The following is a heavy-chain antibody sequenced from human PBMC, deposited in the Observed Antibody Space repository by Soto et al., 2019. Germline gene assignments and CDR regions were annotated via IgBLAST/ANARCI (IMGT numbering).Heavy chain of an antibody. V-gene: IGHV3-33*01. CDR3: ARGLDCSSTSCLNAFDI. D-gene: IGHD2-2*01. Sequence: LRLSCAASGFTFSSYGMHWVRQAPGKGLEWVAVIWYDGSNKYYADSVKGRFTISRDNSKNTQYLQMNSLRAEDTAVYYCARGLDCSSTSCLNAFDIWGQGTMVTVSS. J-gene: IGHJ3*02. CDR2: IWYDGSNK. CDR1: GFTFSSYG.